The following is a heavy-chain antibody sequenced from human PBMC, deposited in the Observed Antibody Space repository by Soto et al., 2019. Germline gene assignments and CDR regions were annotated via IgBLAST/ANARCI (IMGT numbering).Heavy chain of an antibody. V-gene: IGHV4-39*01. Sequence: SEPLSLTFTVSGSTTRSSSYQWVWIRQPPGKGLEWIGNVYYNGNTYYNPSLKSRLTISVDTSNNQFSLKVKSVTAADTAVYYCARLSGSYNDRYFDYWGQGTLVTVS. CDR2: VYYNGNT. D-gene: IGHD1-26*01. CDR3: ARLSGSYNDRYFDY. CDR1: GSTTRSSSYQ. J-gene: IGHJ4*02.